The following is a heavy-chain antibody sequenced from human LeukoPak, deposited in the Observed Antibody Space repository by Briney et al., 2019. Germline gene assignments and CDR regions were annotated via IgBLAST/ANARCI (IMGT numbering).Heavy chain of an antibody. V-gene: IGHV4-39*01. CDR3: ARPLGGNCSGGSCCPYYFDY. D-gene: IGHD2-15*01. CDR2: IYYSGTT. Sequence: PSETVSLTCTVSGGSISSYSYNWGWIRPPPGKGREWIGIIYYSGTTYYNPSLKSRVTISVDTSTNQFSLKQSSVTAADTAVYYCARPLGGNCSGGSCCPYYFDYWGQGTLVTVSS. CDR1: GGSISSYSYN. J-gene: IGHJ4*02.